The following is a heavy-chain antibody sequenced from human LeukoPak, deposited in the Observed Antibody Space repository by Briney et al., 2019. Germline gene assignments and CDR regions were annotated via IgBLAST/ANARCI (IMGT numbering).Heavy chain of an antibody. V-gene: IGHV3-23*01. CDR2: ISGSGGST. D-gene: IGHD3-16*01. CDR1: GFTFSSYA. Sequence: PGGSLRPSRAASGFTFSSYAMSGVRQAPGKGLEWVSAISGSGGSTYYADSVKGRFTISRDHSKNTLYLQMNSLRAEDAAVYYCAKVKGEVIGAFDIWGQGAMVTVSS. CDR3: AKVKGEVIGAFDI. J-gene: IGHJ3*02.